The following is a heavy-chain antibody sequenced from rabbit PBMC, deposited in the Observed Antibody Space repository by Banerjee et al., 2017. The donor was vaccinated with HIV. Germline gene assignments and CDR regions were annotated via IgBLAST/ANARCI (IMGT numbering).Heavy chain of an antibody. CDR3: ARSYVDFGYALDL. CDR2: IYTSSGST. Sequence: QSLEESGGGLVQPEGSLTLTCTASGFSFSSSYYMCWVRQAPGKGLEWIACIYTSSGSTWYASWVNGRFTISKTSSTPVTLHMTSLTAADTATYFCARSYVDFGYALDLWGPGTLVTVS. J-gene: IGHJ4*01. V-gene: IGHV1S40*01. D-gene: IGHD6-1*01. CDR1: GFSFSSSYY.